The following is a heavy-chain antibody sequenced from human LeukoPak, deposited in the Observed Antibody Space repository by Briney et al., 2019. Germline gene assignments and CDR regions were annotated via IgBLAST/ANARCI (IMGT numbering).Heavy chain of an antibody. CDR1: GFTFSSYW. D-gene: IGHD6-13*01. CDR3: ARGSSSWYGSRLWFDP. Sequence: PGGSLRLSCAASGFTFSSYWMSWVRQAPGKGLEWVASIKQDGSEKYYVDSVKGRFTISRDNAKNSLYLQMNSLRAEDTAVYYCARGSSSWYGSRLWFDPWGQGTLVTVSS. CDR2: IKQDGSEK. J-gene: IGHJ5*02. V-gene: IGHV3-7*03.